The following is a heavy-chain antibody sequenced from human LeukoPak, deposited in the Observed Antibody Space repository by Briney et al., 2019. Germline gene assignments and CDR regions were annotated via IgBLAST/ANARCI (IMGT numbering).Heavy chain of an antibody. CDR3: ASILRSSSGYYFDY. V-gene: IGHV3-66*01. D-gene: IGHD3-10*01. J-gene: IGHJ4*02. CDR1: GFTVSTNY. Sequence: GGSLRLSCAASGFTVSTNYMSWVRQAPGKGLEWVSVIYSGDTTFYADSVRGRFTISRDNSKNTLYLQMNSLRAEDTAVYYCASILRSSSGYYFDYWGQGTLVTVSS. CDR2: IYSGDTT.